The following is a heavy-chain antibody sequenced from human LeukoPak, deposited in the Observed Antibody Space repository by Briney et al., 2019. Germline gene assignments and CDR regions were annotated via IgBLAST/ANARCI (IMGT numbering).Heavy chain of an antibody. J-gene: IGHJ4*02. D-gene: IGHD3-22*01. CDR1: GFTFSSYA. Sequence: GGSLRLSCAASGFTFSSYAMSWVRQAPGKGLEWVSAISGSGGSTYYADSVKGRFTISRNNSKNTLYLQMNSLRAEDTAVYYCAKDLGGYYLYYFDYWGQGTLVTVSS. CDR2: ISGSGGST. CDR3: AKDLGGYYLYYFDY. V-gene: IGHV3-23*01.